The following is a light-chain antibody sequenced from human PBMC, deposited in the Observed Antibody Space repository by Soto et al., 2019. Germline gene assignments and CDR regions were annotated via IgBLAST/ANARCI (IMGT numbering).Light chain of an antibody. V-gene: IGKV4-1*01. Sequence: DIVLTQSPDSLAVSLGERATINYRSSQNVLYSSNNKNYLAWYQQKPGQPPKLLFYWASTRESGVPDRFSGSGSGTDFTLTISSLQAEDVAVYYCLQYYNMYTFGQGTKLEIK. CDR2: WAS. J-gene: IGKJ2*01. CDR1: QNVLYSSNNKNY. CDR3: LQYYNMYT.